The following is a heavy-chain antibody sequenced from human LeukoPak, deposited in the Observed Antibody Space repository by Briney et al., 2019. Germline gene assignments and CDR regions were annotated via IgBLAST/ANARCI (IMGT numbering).Heavy chain of an antibody. D-gene: IGHD3-22*01. J-gene: IGHJ5*02. V-gene: IGHV4-59*12. CDR1: GGSISSYY. CDR2: IYYSGST. Sequence: SETLSLTCTVSGGSISSYYWSWIRQPPGKGLEWIGYIYYSGSTNYNPSLTSRVTMSLDTSKNQFSLKLSSVTAADTAVYYCARDRLMVPYYYDRSPHTNWFDPWGQGTLVTVSS. CDR3: ARDRLMVPYYYDRSPHTNWFDP.